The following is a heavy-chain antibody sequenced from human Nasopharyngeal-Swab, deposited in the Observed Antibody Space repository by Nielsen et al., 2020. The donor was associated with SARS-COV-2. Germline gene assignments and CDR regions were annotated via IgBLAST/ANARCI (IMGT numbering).Heavy chain of an antibody. Sequence: SVNVPCKASRYTFTSYSMILVRQAPGQGLEWMGWINTNTGNTTYAQGFTGRFVFSLDTSVSTAYLQISSLKAEDTAVYYCARAGSSWAIYYFDYWGQGTLVTVSS. CDR1: RYTFTSYS. CDR2: INTNTGNT. J-gene: IGHJ4*02. V-gene: IGHV7-4-1*02. CDR3: ARAGSSWAIYYFDY. D-gene: IGHD6-13*01.